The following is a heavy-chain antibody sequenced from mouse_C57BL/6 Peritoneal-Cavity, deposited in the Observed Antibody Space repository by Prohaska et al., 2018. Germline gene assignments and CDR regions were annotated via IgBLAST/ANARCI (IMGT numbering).Heavy chain of an antibody. CDR1: GFTFSSYA. V-gene: IGHV5-4*01. CDR3: ARANSPYYYGSSDWYFDV. Sequence: ESGGGLVKPGGSLKLSCAASGFTFSSYAMSWVHQTSEKRLEWVATISDGGSYTYYPDNVKGRFTISRDNAKNNLYLQMSHLKSEDTAMYYCARANSPYYYGSSDWYFDVWGTGTTVTVSS. CDR2: ISDGGSYT. J-gene: IGHJ1*03. D-gene: IGHD1-1*01.